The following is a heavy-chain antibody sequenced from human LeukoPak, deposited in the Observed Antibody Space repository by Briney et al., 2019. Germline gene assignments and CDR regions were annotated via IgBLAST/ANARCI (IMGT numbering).Heavy chain of an antibody. Sequence: SETLSLTCTVSGGSISSGGYYWSWIRQHPGKGLEWIGYIYYSGSTYYNPSLKSRVTISVDTSKNQFSLKLSSVTAADTAVYYCARERGVYYYDSSGSLDYWGQGTLVTVSS. CDR2: IYYSGST. J-gene: IGHJ4*02. CDR3: ARERGVYYYDSSGSLDY. V-gene: IGHV4-31*03. D-gene: IGHD3-22*01. CDR1: GGSISSGGYY.